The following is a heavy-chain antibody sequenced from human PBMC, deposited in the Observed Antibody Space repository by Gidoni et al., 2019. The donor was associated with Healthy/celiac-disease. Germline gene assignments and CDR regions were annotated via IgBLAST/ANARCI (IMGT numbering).Heavy chain of an antibody. CDR2: IIPIFGTA. CDR1: GCTFSSYA. CDR3: AREPHSSSWLQH. Sequence: QVQLVQSGAEVKKPESSVQVSCQASGCTFSSYAISWVRQAPGQGLEWMGGIIPIFGTANYAQKFQGRVTITADESTSTAYMELSSLRSEDTAVYYCAREPHSSSWLQHWGQGTLVTVSS. J-gene: IGHJ1*01. D-gene: IGHD6-13*01. V-gene: IGHV1-69*01.